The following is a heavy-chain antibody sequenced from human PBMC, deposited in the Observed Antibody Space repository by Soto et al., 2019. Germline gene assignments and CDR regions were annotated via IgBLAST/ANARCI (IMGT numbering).Heavy chain of an antibody. V-gene: IGHV4-38-2*02. CDR2: GYHRGTS. Sequence: SETLSLTCTVSGYSISSGFYWGWIRQPPGKGLEWIGSGYHRGTSYYNPSLQSRVSISMDTSKNQFSLRLASVTAADTAVYYCAIGNGYYDTSGDFNSWGQGALVTGSS. CDR1: GYSISSGFY. D-gene: IGHD3-22*01. CDR3: AIGNGYYDTSGDFNS. J-gene: IGHJ4*02.